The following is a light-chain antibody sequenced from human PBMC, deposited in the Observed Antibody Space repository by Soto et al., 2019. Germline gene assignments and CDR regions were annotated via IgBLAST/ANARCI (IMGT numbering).Light chain of an antibody. CDR1: QSVSSN. Sequence: EIVMTQSPATLSVSPGERATLSCRASQSVSSNLAWYQQKPGQAPRLLIYGASTGATGIPARFSGTGSGTEFTLTISSLQSEDFAVYLCQQYNNWPRTFGQGTKV. V-gene: IGKV3-15*01. CDR3: QQYNNWPRT. CDR2: GAS. J-gene: IGKJ1*01.